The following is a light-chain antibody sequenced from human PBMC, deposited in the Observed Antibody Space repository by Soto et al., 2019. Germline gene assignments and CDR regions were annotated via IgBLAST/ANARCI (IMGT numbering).Light chain of an antibody. Sequence: DIVMTQSPDSLAVSLGERATINCKSSQSVLYSSNNKNSVAWYQQKPGQPPQLLIYWASTRESGVPDRFSGSESGTDFTLTISSLQAEDVAVYYCQQRSNWPPYTFGQGTKLEIK. CDR2: WAS. V-gene: IGKV4-1*01. CDR3: QQRSNWPPYT. J-gene: IGKJ2*01. CDR1: QSVLYSSNNKNS.